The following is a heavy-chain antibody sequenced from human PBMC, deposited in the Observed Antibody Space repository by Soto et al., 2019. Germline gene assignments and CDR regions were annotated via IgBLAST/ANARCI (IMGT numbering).Heavy chain of an antibody. J-gene: IGHJ5*02. CDR1: GFTFSSYA. CDR3: AKDKGRLSRESWVDP. V-gene: IGHV3-23*01. D-gene: IGHD3-16*02. Sequence: EVQLLESGGGLVQPGGSLRLSCAASGFTFSSYAMSWVRQAPGKGLEWVSAISGSGGSTYYADSVKGRFTISRDNSKHTLYLQMNSLRAEDTAVYYCAKDKGRLSRESWVDPWGQGTLVTVSS. CDR2: ISGSGGST.